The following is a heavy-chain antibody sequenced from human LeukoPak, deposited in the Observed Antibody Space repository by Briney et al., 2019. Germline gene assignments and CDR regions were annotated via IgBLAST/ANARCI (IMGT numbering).Heavy chain of an antibody. J-gene: IGHJ4*02. V-gene: IGHV1-18*01. D-gene: IGHD5-12*01. CDR3: ARDPTNTSGYYAYFDY. CDR1: VYTFRNYG. CDR2: ISAYNGDT. Sequence: ASVKVSCKASVYTFRNYGITWVRQAPGQGLEWMGWISAYNGDTHYAQNLQGRVTMTTDTSTSTAYMELRSLRSDDTAVYYCARDPTNTSGYYAYFDYWGQGTLVTVSS.